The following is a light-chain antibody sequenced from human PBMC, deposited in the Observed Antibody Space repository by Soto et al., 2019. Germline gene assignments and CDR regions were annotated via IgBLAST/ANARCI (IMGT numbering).Light chain of an antibody. Sequence: EIVMTQSPATLSVSPGERATLSCRASQSVSSNLAWYQQRPGQAPRLLIYGASTRATGIPARFSGSGSGTEFTLTISSLQSEDFAVYSCQQYHIWPRTFGQGTKLEIK. CDR1: QSVSSN. V-gene: IGKV3-15*01. J-gene: IGKJ2*01. CDR2: GAS. CDR3: QQYHIWPRT.